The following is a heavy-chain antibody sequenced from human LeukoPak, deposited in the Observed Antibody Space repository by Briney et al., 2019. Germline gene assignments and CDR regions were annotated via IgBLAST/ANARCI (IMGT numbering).Heavy chain of an antibody. CDR1: GFTFSSYG. Sequence: GGSLRLSCAASGFTFSSYGMHWVRQAPGKGLEWVAVIPYDGSNKYYADSVKGRFTISRDNSKNTLYLQMNSLRAEDTAVYYCARGYYGSGSYFPYYYYGMDVWGQGTTVTVSS. CDR3: ARGYYGSGSYFPYYYYGMDV. V-gene: IGHV3-30*03. J-gene: IGHJ6*02. CDR2: IPYDGSNK. D-gene: IGHD3-10*01.